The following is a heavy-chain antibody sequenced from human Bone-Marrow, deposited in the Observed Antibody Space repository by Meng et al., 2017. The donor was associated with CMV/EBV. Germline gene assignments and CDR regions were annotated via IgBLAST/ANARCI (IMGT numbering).Heavy chain of an antibody. CDR2: IYYSGST. J-gene: IGHJ4*02. V-gene: IGHV4-61*01. Sequence: SGGSVSSGSYYWSWTRQPPGKGLEWIGYIYYSGSTNYNPSLKSRVTISVDTSKNQFSLKLSSVTAADTAVYYCARDVLYSSPHRLFDYWGQGTLVTVSS. CDR3: ARDVLYSSPHRLFDY. CDR1: GGSVSSGSYY. D-gene: IGHD6-13*01.